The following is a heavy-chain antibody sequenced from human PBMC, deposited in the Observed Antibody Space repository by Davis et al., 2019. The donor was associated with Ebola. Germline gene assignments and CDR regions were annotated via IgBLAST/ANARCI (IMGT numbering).Heavy chain of an antibody. CDR1: GGTFSSYA. J-gene: IGHJ5*02. Sequence: SVKVSCKASGGTFSSYAISWVRQAPGQGLEWMGGIIPIFGTANYAQKFPGRVTITADESTSTAYMELSSLRSEDTAVYYCATDSYDGYCSGGSCSNWFDPWGQGTLVTVSS. D-gene: IGHD2-15*01. V-gene: IGHV1-69*13. CDR3: ATDSYDGYCSGGSCSNWFDP. CDR2: IIPIFGTA.